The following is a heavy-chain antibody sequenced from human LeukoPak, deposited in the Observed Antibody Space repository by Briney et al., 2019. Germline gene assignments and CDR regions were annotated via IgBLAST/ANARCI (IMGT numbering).Heavy chain of an antibody. CDR2: ISYDGSNK. Sequence: GGSLRLSCAASGFTFSSYAMHWVRQAPGKGLEWVAVISYDGSNKYYADSVKGRFTISRDNSKNTLYLQMNSLRAEDTAVYHCARVGRRWLQLSSGWFDPWGQGTLVTVSS. CDR3: ARVGRRWLQLSSGWFDP. V-gene: IGHV3-30*04. D-gene: IGHD5-24*01. J-gene: IGHJ5*02. CDR1: GFTFSSYA.